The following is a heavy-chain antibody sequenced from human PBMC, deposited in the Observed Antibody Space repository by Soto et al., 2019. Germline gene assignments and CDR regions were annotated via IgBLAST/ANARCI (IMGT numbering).Heavy chain of an antibody. D-gene: IGHD3-3*01. CDR2: ISSSGSTI. J-gene: IGHJ6*02. CDR3: ARDLYRYDFWSGYYYYGMDV. Sequence: EVQLVESGGGLVQPGGSLRLSCAASGFTFSSYEMNWVRQAPGKGLEWVSYISSSGSTIYYADSVKGRFTISRDNTKNSLYLQMNSLRAEDTAVYYCARDLYRYDFWSGYYYYGMDVWGQGTTVTVSS. V-gene: IGHV3-48*03. CDR1: GFTFSSYE.